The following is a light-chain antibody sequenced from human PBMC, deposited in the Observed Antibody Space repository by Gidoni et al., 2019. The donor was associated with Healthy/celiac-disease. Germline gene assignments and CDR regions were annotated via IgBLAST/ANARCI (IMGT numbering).Light chain of an antibody. CDR2: DAS. CDR3: QQRSNWPLS. J-gene: IGKJ3*01. CDR1: QSISSY. V-gene: IGKV3-11*01. Sequence: EILLSQSPATLSLSPGERATLSCRASQSISSYLDWYQQKPGQAPRLLIYDASNTATGIPARFSGSGSGTDFTLTISSLEPEDFAVYYCQQRSNWPLSFGPGTKVEIK.